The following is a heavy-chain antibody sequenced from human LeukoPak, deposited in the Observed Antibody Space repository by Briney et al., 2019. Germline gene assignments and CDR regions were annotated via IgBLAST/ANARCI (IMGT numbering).Heavy chain of an antibody. V-gene: IGHV1-46*01. J-gene: IGHJ4*02. CDR1: GYTFTSYY. Sequence: ASVTVSCKASGYTFTSYYMHWVRQAPGQGLEWMGIINPSGGSTSYAQKFQGRVTMTRDTSTSTVYMELSSLRSEDTAVYYCASPSTPTNGLDYWGQGTLVTVSS. CDR3: ASPSTPTNGLDY. D-gene: IGHD2-8*01. CDR2: INPSGGST.